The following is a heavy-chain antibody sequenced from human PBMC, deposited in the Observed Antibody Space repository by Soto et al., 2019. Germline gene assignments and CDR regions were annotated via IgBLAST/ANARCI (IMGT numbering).Heavy chain of an antibody. Sequence: QVQLVQSGAELKKPGASLKVSCKASGYTFSNYDMNWVRQATGQGPEWIGWVNPNNRDTGYAQKFQGRVTLTTDISTTTAYMELTSLRSEDTAIYYCAKVSRKGSAINFDYWGQGTLITVSS. CDR3: AKVSRKGSAINFDY. V-gene: IGHV1-8*01. CDR1: GYTFSNYD. J-gene: IGHJ4*02. CDR2: VNPNNRDT. D-gene: IGHD3-10*01.